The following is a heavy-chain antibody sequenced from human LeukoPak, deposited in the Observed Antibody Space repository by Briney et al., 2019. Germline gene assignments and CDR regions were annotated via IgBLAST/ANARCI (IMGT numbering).Heavy chain of an antibody. D-gene: IGHD2-15*01. CDR2: ISGSGGST. CDR3: AKSIRDYCSGGSCYGFDY. Sequence: PGGSLRLSCAASRFTFSSYAMSWVRQAPGKGLEWVSAISGSGGSTYYADSVKGRFTISRDNSKNTLYLQMNSLRAEDTAVYYCAKSIRDYCSGGSCYGFDYWGQGTLVTVSS. CDR1: RFTFSSYA. J-gene: IGHJ4*02. V-gene: IGHV3-23*01.